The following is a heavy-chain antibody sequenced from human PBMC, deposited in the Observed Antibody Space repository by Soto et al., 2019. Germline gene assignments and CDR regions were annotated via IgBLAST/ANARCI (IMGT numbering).Heavy chain of an antibody. V-gene: IGHV1-3*01. Sequence: ASVKVSCKASGYSFRSYTMHWVRQAPGQSLEWRGWINAGNGNTQYSQRFQDRVTITRDTSASTAYMELSSLRSEDTAVYYCARADCSSTSCSLAFDPWGQGNLVTVS. CDR1: GYSFRSYT. D-gene: IGHD2-2*01. J-gene: IGHJ5*02. CDR2: INAGNGNT. CDR3: ARADCSSTSCSLAFDP.